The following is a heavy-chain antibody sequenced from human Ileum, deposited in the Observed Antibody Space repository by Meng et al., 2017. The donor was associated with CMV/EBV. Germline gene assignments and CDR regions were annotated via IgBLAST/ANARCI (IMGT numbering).Heavy chain of an antibody. D-gene: IGHD3-16*02. CDR2: IYTSGST. J-gene: IGHJ4*02. CDR3: ARESQQLYRTLDY. Sequence: VQSEDSGPGPVDPSETLSLTCTFSGGSISSDYWSWIRQPAGKGLQWVGRIYTSGSTNYNPSLKSRVTMSVDTSKNQFSLNLSSVTAADTAVYYCARESQQLYRTLDYWGQGTLVTVSS. CDR1: GGSISSDY. V-gene: IGHV4-4*07.